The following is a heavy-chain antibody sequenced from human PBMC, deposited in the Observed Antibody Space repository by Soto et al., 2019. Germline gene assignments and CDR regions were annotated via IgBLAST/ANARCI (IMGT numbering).Heavy chain of an antibody. Sequence: GGSLRLSCAASGFTFSSYAMSWVRQPPGKGLEWVSAISGSGGSTYYADSVKGRFTISRDNSKNTLYLQMNRLRAEDTAVYHCAKDDRFLKYYYYYYGMDVWGQGTTVTVSS. CDR2: ISGSGGST. CDR1: GFTFSSYA. V-gene: IGHV3-23*01. J-gene: IGHJ6*02. CDR3: AKDDRFLKYYYYYYGMDV. D-gene: IGHD3-10*01.